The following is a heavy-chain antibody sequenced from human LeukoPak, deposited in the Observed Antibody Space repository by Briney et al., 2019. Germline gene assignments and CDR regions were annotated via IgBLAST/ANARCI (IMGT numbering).Heavy chain of an antibody. CDR2: ISSRGST. CDR3: ARMVGGGYYWGYFDY. J-gene: IGHJ4*02. D-gene: IGHD1-1*01. CDR1: GGSFSGGSFSSYY. V-gene: IGHV4-61*05. Sequence: SETLSLTCTVSGGSFSGGSFSSYYWYWIRQPPGKRLEWLAYISSRGSTTYNPSLSSRGTISLDRSKNQFSLNLKSVTAADTAVYYCARMVGGGYYWGYFDYWGQGALVTVSS.